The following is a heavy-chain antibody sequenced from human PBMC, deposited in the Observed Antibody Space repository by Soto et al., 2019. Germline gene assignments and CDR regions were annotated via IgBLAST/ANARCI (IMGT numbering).Heavy chain of an antibody. CDR2: ISAYNGNT. D-gene: IGHD3-3*01. CDR3: ARSSLGLGIFGVVPDPHYYYGMDV. Sequence: ASVKVSCKASGYTFTSYGISWVRQAPGQGLEWMGWISAYNGNTNYAQKLQGRVTMTTDTSTSTAYMELRSLRSDDTAVYYCARSSLGLGIFGVVPDPHYYYGMDVWGQGTTVTVSS. J-gene: IGHJ6*02. CDR1: GYTFTSYG. V-gene: IGHV1-18*01.